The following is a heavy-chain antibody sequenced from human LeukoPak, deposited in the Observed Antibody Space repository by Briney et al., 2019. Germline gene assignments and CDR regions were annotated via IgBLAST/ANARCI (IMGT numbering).Heavy chain of an antibody. D-gene: IGHD1-26*01. CDR2: IRYDDTSK. V-gene: IGHV3-30*02. CDR1: GFTFSNYG. J-gene: IGHJ6*03. Sequence: GGSLRLSCAASGFTFSNYGMHWLRQAPGKGLEWVAFIRYDDTSKFYADSVKGRFTIFRDNSKNMLSLQMNSLRVEDTAVYYCAKDLKVGATYYYYMDVWGKGTTVSVSS. CDR3: AKDLKVGATYYYYMDV.